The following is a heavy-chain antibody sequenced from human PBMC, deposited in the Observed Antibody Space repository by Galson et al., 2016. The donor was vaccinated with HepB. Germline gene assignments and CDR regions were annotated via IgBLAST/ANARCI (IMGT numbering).Heavy chain of an antibody. Sequence: SLRLSCAGTGFTFSSYAMNWVRQAPGKGLEWVSVVSNSGRSTYCADSVKGRFIISRDNSKSMLFLQMNSLRVEDTAVYYCAKEGEGLERHYSDNWFDPWGQGTLVTVSS. CDR2: VSNSGRST. CDR3: AKEGEGLERHYSDNWFDP. J-gene: IGHJ5*02. V-gene: IGHV3-23*01. D-gene: IGHD1-1*01. CDR1: GFTFSSYA.